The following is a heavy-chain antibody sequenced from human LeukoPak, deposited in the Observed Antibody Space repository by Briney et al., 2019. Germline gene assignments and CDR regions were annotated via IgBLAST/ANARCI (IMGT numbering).Heavy chain of an antibody. Sequence: SETLSLTCAVSGGSISSGGYSWSWIRQPPGKGLEWIGYIYYSGSTYYNPSLKSRVTISVDTSKNQFSLKLSSVTAADTAVYYCARGVVPAAVYYWGQGTLVTVSS. CDR1: GGSISSGGYS. D-gene: IGHD2-2*01. J-gene: IGHJ4*02. V-gene: IGHV4-30-2*05. CDR2: IYYSGST. CDR3: ARGVVPAAVYY.